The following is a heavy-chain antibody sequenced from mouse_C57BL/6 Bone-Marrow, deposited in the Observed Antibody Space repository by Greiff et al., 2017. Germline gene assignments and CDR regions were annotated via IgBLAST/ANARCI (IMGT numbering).Heavy chain of an antibody. CDR2: IDPSDSYT. Sequence: VQLQQPGAELVKPGASVKLSCKASGYTFTSYWMQWVKQRPGQGLEWIGEIDPSDSYTNYNQKFKGKATLTVDTSSSTAYMQLSSLTSEDSAVYYCARHYSKDYWGQGTTLTVSS. J-gene: IGHJ2*01. D-gene: IGHD2-5*01. V-gene: IGHV1-50*01. CDR3: ARHYSKDY. CDR1: GYTFTSYW.